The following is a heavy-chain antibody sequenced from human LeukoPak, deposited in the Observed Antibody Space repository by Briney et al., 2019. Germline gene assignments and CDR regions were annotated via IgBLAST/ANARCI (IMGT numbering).Heavy chain of an antibody. CDR3: ARAGYDILTGSHGGWFDP. J-gene: IGHJ5*02. V-gene: IGHV1-2*04. CDR1: GGTFSSYA. CDR2: INPNSGGT. D-gene: IGHD3-9*01. Sequence: GASVKVSCKASGGTFSSYAISWVRQAPGQGLEWMGWINPNSGGTNYAQKFQGWVTMTRDTSISTAYMELSRLRSDDTAVYYCARAGYDILTGSHGGWFDPWGQGTLVTVSS.